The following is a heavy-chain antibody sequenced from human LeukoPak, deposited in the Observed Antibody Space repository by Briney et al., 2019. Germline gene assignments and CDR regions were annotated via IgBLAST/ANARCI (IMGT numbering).Heavy chain of an antibody. V-gene: IGHV1-3*01. Sequence: ASVKVSCTASGYTFTSYAMHWIRQAPGQRLEWMGWINAGSGNTNYSQKFQGRVTITRDTSASTAYMELSSLRSEDTAVYYCARTVPAAHYSDYWGQGSLVTVSS. D-gene: IGHD2-2*01. CDR1: GYTFTSYA. CDR3: ARTVPAAHYSDY. J-gene: IGHJ4*02. CDR2: INAGSGNT.